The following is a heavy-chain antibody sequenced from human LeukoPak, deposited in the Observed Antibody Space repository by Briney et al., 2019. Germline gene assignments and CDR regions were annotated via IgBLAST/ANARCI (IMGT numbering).Heavy chain of an antibody. D-gene: IGHD3-10*01. J-gene: IGHJ6*03. CDR1: GGSISSGDYY. V-gene: IGHV4-30-4*01. Sequence: PSETLSLTCTVSGGSISSGDYYWSWIRQPPGKGLEWIGEIYHSGSTNYNPSLKSRVTISVDKSKNQFSLKLSSVTAADTAVYYCARDRWFGELLQSRYYYYMDVWGKGTTVTVSS. CDR2: IYHSGST. CDR3: ARDRWFGELLQSRYYYYMDV.